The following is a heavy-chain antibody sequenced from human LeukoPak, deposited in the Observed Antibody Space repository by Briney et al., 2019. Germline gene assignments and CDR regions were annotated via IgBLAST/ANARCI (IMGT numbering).Heavy chain of an antibody. V-gene: IGHV5-51*01. CDR3: ARLLTYDYIWGSYRLNYYYYMDV. CDR1: GYSFTNYC. J-gene: IGHJ6*03. CDR2: IYPSDSDT. Sequence: GEPLKISCKGSGYSFTNYCIGWVRQMPGKGLEWMGIIYPSDSDTRYTPSFQGQVTISADKSISTAYLQWSSLKASDTAMYYCARLLTYDYIWGSYRLNYYYYMDVWGKGTTVTVSS. D-gene: IGHD3-16*02.